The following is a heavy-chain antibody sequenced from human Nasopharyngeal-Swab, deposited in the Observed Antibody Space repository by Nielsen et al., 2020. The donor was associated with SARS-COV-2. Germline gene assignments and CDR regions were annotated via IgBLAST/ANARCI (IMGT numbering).Heavy chain of an antibody. Sequence: ASVKVSCKASGYTFTSYAMNWVRQAPGQGLEWMGWMNPNSGNTGYAQKFQGRVTMTRNTSISTAYMELSSLRSEDTAVYYCARGMAASNWFDPWGQGTLVTVSS. CDR2: MNPNSGNT. D-gene: IGHD6-6*01. CDR3: ARGMAASNWFDP. CDR1: GYTFTSYA. V-gene: IGHV1-8*02. J-gene: IGHJ5*02.